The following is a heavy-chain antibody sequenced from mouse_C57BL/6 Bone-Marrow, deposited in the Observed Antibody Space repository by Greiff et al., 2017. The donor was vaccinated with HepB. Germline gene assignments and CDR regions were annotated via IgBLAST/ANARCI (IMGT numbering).Heavy chain of an antibody. Sequence: VQLQQSGAVLVRPGTSVKVSCKASGYAFTNYLIEWVKQRPGQGLEWIGVINPGSGGTNYNEKFKGKATLTADKSSSTAYMQLSSLTSEDSAVYFCARESNYGENYFDYWGQGTTLTVSS. CDR1: GYAFTNYL. J-gene: IGHJ2*01. D-gene: IGHD2-5*01. V-gene: IGHV1-54*01. CDR3: ARESNYGENYFDY. CDR2: INPGSGGT.